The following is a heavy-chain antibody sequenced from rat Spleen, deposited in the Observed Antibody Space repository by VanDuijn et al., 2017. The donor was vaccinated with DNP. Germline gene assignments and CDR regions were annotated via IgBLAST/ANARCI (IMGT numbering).Heavy chain of an antibody. CDR2: IWSDEHT. CDR1: GFSLTSYH. Sequence: QVQLKESGPGLVQPSQTLSLICTVSGFSLTSYHVHWVRQPPGKGLEWMGVIWSDEHTSCDSVLKSRLSISRDTSKSQVFLKMNSLQTEDTATYYCARDHHSSYTHWFAYWGQGTLVTVSS. D-gene: IGHD1-2*01. V-gene: IGHV2-32*01. CDR3: ARDHHSSYTHWFAY. J-gene: IGHJ3*01.